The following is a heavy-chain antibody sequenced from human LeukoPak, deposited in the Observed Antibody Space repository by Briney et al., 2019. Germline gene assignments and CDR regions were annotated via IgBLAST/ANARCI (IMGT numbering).Heavy chain of an antibody. V-gene: IGHV3-30*18. Sequence: PGGSLRLSCRASRFSFSDYDMHWVRQAPGKGLEWVAVISYDGSRKHYGDSVKGRFTISRDNSESTLFLQMSSLRTDDTSLYFCAKYAYNWNAPDGFDMWGQGTMVIVS. J-gene: IGHJ3*02. CDR3: AKYAYNWNAPDGFDM. CDR1: RFSFSDYD. CDR2: ISYDGSRK. D-gene: IGHD1-1*01.